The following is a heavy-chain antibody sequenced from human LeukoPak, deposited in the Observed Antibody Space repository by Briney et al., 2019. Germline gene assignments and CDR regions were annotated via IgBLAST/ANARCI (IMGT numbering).Heavy chain of an antibody. CDR2: IYYSGST. J-gene: IGHJ4*02. Sequence: NPSETLSLTCTVSGGSISSSSYYWGWIRQPPGKGLEWIGSIYYSGSTYYNPSLKSRVTISVDTSKNQFSLKLSSVTAADTAVYYCARLQATAVWLGGFDYWGQGTLVTVSS. CDR3: ARLQATAVWLGGFDY. D-gene: IGHD6-19*01. CDR1: GGSISSSSYY. V-gene: IGHV4-39*01.